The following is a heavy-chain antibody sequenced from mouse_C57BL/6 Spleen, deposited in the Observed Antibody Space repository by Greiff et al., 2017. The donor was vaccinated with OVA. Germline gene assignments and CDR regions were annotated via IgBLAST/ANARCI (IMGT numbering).Heavy chain of an antibody. CDR1: GYTFTSYW. CDR3: ARRDRDYAMDD. Sequence: QVQLQQPGAELVMPGASVKLSCKASGYTFTSYWMHWVKQRPGQGLEWIGEIDPSDSYTNYNQKFKGKSTLTVDKSSSTAYMQLSSLTSEDSAVYYCARRDRDYAMDDWGQGTSVTVSS. J-gene: IGHJ4*01. CDR2: IDPSDSYT. V-gene: IGHV1-69*01. D-gene: IGHD3-3*01.